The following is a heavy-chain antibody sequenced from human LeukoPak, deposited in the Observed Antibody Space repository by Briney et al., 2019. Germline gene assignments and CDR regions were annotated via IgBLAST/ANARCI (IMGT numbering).Heavy chain of an antibody. CDR3: ARAIGTTGTLRY. D-gene: IGHD1-1*01. CDR1: GFTFSRYD. CDR2: IAYDESRQ. Sequence: PGGSLRLPCAASGFTFSRYDMHWVRQAPGKGLEWVTFIAYDESRQYFIDSVKGRFAISRDNSKNTLFLQMSGLRPEDTATYYCARAIGTTGTLRYWGQGTLVIVSS. V-gene: IGHV3-30*09. J-gene: IGHJ4*02.